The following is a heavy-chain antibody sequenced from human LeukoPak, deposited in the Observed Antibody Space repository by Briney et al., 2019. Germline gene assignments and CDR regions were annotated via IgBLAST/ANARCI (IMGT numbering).Heavy chain of an antibody. CDR1: GYTFTSYY. J-gene: IGHJ4*02. CDR3: ARGDTLIRGTTSGDY. Sequence: ASVKVSCKASGYTFTSYYKHWVRQAPGQGLEWMGIINPSGGSTSYAQKFQGRVTMTRDTSTSTVYMELSSLRSEDTAVYYCARGDTLIRGTTSGDYWGQGTLVTVSS. CDR2: INPSGGST. D-gene: IGHD3-10*01. V-gene: IGHV1-46*03.